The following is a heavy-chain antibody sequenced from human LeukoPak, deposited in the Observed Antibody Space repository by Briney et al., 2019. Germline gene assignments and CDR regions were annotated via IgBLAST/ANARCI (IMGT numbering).Heavy chain of an antibody. CDR1: GYIFTYYV. Sequence: ASVKVSCKTSGYIFTYYVISWVRQAPGQGLEWMGWINAYNGNTNDAQKFQGRVTMTTDTSTSTAYMELRSLRSDDTAVYYCARGEKPYDYWGQGTLVSGSS. J-gene: IGHJ4*02. CDR2: INAYNGNT. V-gene: IGHV1-18*01. CDR3: ARGEKPYDY. D-gene: IGHD1-26*01.